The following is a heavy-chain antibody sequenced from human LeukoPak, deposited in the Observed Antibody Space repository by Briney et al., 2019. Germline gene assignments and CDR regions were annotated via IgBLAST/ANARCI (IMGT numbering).Heavy chain of an antibody. D-gene: IGHD4-11*01. V-gene: IGHV3-9*01. J-gene: IGHJ4*02. CDR2: ISWNSGSV. CDR3: AKGKNDYSNFDY. Sequence: PGGSLRLSCAASGFTFDDYAMHWVRQAPGKGLEWVSGISWNSGSVGYADSVKGRFTISRDNAKNSLYLQMNSLRAEDTALYYCAKGKNDYSNFDYWGQGTLVTASS. CDR1: GFTFDDYA.